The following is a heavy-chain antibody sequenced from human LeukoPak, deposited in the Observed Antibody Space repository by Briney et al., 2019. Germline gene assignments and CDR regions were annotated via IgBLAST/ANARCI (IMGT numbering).Heavy chain of an antibody. J-gene: IGHJ4*02. D-gene: IGHD6-6*01. CDR3: AKDGKYSSSSR. V-gene: IGHV3-9*01. CDR2: ISWNSGSI. Sequence: GRSLRLSCAASGFTFDDYAMHWVRQAPGKGLEWVSGISWNSGSIRYADSLKGRFTISRDNAKNSLYLQMNSLRAEDTALYYCAKDGKYSSSSRWGQGTLVTVSS. CDR1: GFTFDDYA.